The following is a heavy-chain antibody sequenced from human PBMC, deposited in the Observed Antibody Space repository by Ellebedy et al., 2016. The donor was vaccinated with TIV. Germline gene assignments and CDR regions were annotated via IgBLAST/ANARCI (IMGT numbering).Heavy chain of an antibody. V-gene: IGHV3-7*01. CDR3: ARRASYGDYAVQVNPWFDP. J-gene: IGHJ5*02. D-gene: IGHD4-17*01. CDR2: IRQEGDEI. Sequence: GGSLRLSCAASGFNFSSYWMTWVRQAPGKGLEWVAKIRQEGDEIYYVESVKGRFTTSRDNAKNSLFLQMNSLRVEDTAVYYCARRASYGDYAVQVNPWFDPWGQGTLVTVSS. CDR1: GFNFSSYW.